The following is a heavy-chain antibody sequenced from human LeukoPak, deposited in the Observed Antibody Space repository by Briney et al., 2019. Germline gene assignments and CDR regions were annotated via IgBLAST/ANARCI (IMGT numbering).Heavy chain of an antibody. Sequence: GGSLRLSCAASGFTFSTYGMHWVRQAPGKGLEWVALISYDGSNKYFADSVKGRFTISRDNSKNTLYLQMNSLRAEDTAVYYCANAHYYDSSSYYFDYWGQGTLVTVSS. CDR1: GFTFSTYG. J-gene: IGHJ4*02. D-gene: IGHD3-22*01. V-gene: IGHV3-30*18. CDR2: ISYDGSNK. CDR3: ANAHYYDSSSYYFDY.